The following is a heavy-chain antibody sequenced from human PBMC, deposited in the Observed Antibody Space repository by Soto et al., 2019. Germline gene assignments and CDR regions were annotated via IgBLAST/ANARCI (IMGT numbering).Heavy chain of an antibody. V-gene: IGHV3-30*18. CDR2: ISYDGGNK. CDR1: GFTFSNYG. Sequence: PGGSLRLSCAASGFTFSNYGMHWVRQAPGKGLEWVAVISYDGGNKYYADSVKGRFTISRDNSKNMLYLQMNSLRAEDTAVYYCAKVGAYDSSGYSTEYFQHWGQGTLVTVSS. J-gene: IGHJ1*01. CDR3: AKVGAYDSSGYSTEYFQH. D-gene: IGHD3-22*01.